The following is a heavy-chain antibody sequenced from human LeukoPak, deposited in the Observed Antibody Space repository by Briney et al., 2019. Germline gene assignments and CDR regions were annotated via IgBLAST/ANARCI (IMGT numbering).Heavy chain of an antibody. CDR2: ISYDGIDK. CDR3: ARDRGFCSGTSCAYIYYYMDV. D-gene: IGHD2-2*01. V-gene: IGHV3-30*01. CDR1: GFTFSSHA. J-gene: IGHJ6*03. Sequence: GGSLRLSCAASGFTFSSHAIHWVRQAPGKGLEWVAAISYDGIDKLYAASVKGRFTISRDNVRNTLYLQMDSLRAGDTAVYFCARDRGFCSGTSCAYIYYYMDVWGNGTTASVSS.